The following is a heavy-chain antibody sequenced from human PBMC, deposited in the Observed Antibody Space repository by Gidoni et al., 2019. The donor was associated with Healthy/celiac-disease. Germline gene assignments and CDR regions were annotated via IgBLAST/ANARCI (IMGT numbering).Heavy chain of an antibody. CDR1: GFTFSSYG. CDR2: LWYDGSNK. J-gene: IGHJ4*02. D-gene: IGHD2-2*01. V-gene: IGHV3-33*08. CDR3: ARGPLSDIVVVPAAIYY. Sequence: QVQLVESGGGVVQPGRSLRLSCAASGFTFSSYGMHWVRQAPGKGLEWVAVLWYDGSNKYNEDSVKGRFTISRDNSKNTLYLQMNSLRAEDTAVYYCARGPLSDIVVVPAAIYYWGQGTLVTVSS.